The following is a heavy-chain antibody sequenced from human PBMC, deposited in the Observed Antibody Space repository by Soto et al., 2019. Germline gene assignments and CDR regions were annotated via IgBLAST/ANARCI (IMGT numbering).Heavy chain of an antibody. Sequence: PSETLSLTCTVSASSITDASYWGWIRQPPGKGLEWIGSSHHGGGTYYNPSLKSRVTISVDPSKNQLSLKLTSVVAADAAVYYCARVLSLGSTWYFDYWGRGTHVTVSS. V-gene: IGHV4-38-2*02. J-gene: IGHJ4*02. CDR2: SHHGGGT. CDR3: ARVLSLGSTWYFDY. CDR1: ASSITDASY. D-gene: IGHD6-13*01.